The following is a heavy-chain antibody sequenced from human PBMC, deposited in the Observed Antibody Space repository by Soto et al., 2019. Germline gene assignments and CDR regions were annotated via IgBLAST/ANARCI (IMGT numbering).Heavy chain of an antibody. D-gene: IGHD5-18*01. CDR1: GGSISSGGYY. V-gene: IGHV4-31*03. Sequence: QVQLQESGPGLVKPSQTLSLTCTVSGGSISSGGYYWSWIRQHPGKGLEWIGYIYYSGSTYYNPSLKSRFTTSVDTSKTQFSLKLSSVTAADTAVYYWARGVVDTAMDYFDYWGQGTLVTVSS. CDR3: ARGVVDTAMDYFDY. CDR2: IYYSGST. J-gene: IGHJ4*02.